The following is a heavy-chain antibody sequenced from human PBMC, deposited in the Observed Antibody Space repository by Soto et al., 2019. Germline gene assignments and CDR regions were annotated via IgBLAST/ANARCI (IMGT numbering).Heavy chain of an antibody. CDR3: AKTHWADVVASGAVDL. D-gene: IGHD2-15*01. V-gene: IGHV3-23*01. CDR2: LTNTDRQK. J-gene: IGHJ3*01. Sequence: EVQLLESGGGLAQPGGSLRLSWTASGLTLATYAMTWVRRAPGKGLQWVSTLTNTDRQKYYADAVQGLLTISRDSSNNTCYLRMNRLRVEDTAIYFCAKTHWADVVASGAVDLWGHGTLVTVSS. CDR1: GLTLATYA.